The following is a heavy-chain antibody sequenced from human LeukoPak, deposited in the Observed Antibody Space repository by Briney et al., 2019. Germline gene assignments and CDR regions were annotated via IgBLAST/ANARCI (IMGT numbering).Heavy chain of an antibody. Sequence: ASVKVSCKASGYTLTSYDINWVRQASGQGLEWMGWMKPNSGNAGFAQLFQGRVTMTRNTSISTAYMELNSLRSEDTAVYYCARSAPHDSTGYDAFDIWGQGTMVTVSS. V-gene: IGHV1-8*01. J-gene: IGHJ3*02. CDR2: MKPNSGNA. CDR1: GYTLTSYD. CDR3: ARSAPHDSTGYDAFDI. D-gene: IGHD3-22*01.